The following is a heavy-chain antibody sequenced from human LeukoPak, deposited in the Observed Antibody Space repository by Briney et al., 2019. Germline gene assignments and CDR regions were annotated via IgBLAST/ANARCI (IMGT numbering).Heavy chain of an antibody. CDR3: ARVGPAVAGQNLDY. D-gene: IGHD6-19*01. Sequence: YPGGSLRLSCAGSGFPFSNYGIHWVRQAPGKGLEWVPYISSSSSTIYYADSVKGRFTISRDNAKNSLYLQMNSLRAEDTAVYYCARVGPAVAGQNLDYWGQGTLVTVSS. CDR1: GFPFSNYG. CDR2: ISSSSSTI. V-gene: IGHV3-48*04. J-gene: IGHJ4*02.